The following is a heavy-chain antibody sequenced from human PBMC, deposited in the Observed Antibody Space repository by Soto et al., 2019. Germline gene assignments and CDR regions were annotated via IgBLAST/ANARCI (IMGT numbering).Heavy chain of an antibody. Sequence: SETLSLTCAVYGGSFSGYYWSWIRQPPGKGLEWIGEINHSGSTNYNPSLKSRVTISVDTSKNQFSLKLSSVTAADTAVYYCASGVLERYDGYNYGYWGQGTLVTVSS. D-gene: IGHD5-12*01. CDR2: INHSGST. CDR1: GGSFSGYY. CDR3: ASGVLERYDGYNYGY. J-gene: IGHJ4*02. V-gene: IGHV4-34*01.